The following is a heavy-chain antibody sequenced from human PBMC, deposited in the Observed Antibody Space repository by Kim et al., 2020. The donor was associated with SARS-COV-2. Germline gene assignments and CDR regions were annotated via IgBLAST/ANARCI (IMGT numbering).Heavy chain of an antibody. V-gene: IGHV4-31*02. Sequence: PPHKNRVTISVDTSKNQFSLKLSAVTAADTAVYYCARVATFGGVIGPVDYWGQGTLVTVSS. CDR3: ARVATFGGVIGPVDY. D-gene: IGHD3-16*02. J-gene: IGHJ4*02.